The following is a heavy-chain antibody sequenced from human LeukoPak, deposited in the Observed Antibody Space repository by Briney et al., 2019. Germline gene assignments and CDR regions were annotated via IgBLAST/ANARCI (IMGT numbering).Heavy chain of an antibody. CDR1: GYSFTSYW. V-gene: IGHV5-51*01. D-gene: IGHD2-15*01. CDR3: ARGGYCSGGARYSYFQH. J-gene: IGHJ1*01. CDR2: IYPGDSDT. Sequence: GESLKISCKGSGYSFTSYWIGWVRQMPGTGLEWMGIIYPGDSDTKYSPSFQGRVTISADKSISTAYLQWNSLKASDIAIYYCARGGYCSGGARYSYFQHWGQGTLVTVSS.